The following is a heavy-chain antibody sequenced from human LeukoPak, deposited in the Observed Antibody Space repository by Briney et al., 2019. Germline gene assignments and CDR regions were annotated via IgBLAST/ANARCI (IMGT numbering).Heavy chain of an antibody. D-gene: IGHD3-10*01. V-gene: IGHV3-48*03. CDR1: GFTFSSCE. CDR2: ISGSGGTI. CDR3: ARLYGSGSYFLTPLDY. J-gene: IGHJ4*02. Sequence: PGGSLRLSCAASGFTFSSCEMNWVRQAPGRGLEWVSYISGSGGTIYYADSVKGRFTISRDNAKNSLHLQMNSLRPEDTAVYYCARLYGSGSYFLTPLDYWGQGTLVTVSS.